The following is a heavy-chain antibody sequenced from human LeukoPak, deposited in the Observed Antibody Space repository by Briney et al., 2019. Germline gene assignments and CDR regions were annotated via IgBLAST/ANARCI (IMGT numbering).Heavy chain of an antibody. Sequence: SETLSLTCTVSGGSISSYYWSWIRQPPGKGLEWIGYIYYSGSTNYNPSLKSRVTISVDTSKNQFSLKLSSVTAADTAVYYCARDGVVGYYHGLGTYLSYYYGMDVWGQGTAVTVSS. CDR1: GGSISSYY. D-gene: IGHD3-10*01. J-gene: IGHJ6*02. CDR2: IYYSGST. V-gene: IGHV4-59*12. CDR3: ARDGVVGYYHGLGTYLSYYYGMDV.